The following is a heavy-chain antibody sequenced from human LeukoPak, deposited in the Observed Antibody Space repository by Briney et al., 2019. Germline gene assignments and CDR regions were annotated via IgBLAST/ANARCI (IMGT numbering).Heavy chain of an antibody. D-gene: IGHD6-19*01. J-gene: IGHJ6*02. Sequence: PGRSLRLSCAASGFTFSSYAMSWARQAPGKGLEWVSAVSDNGVRTHYADSVKGRFTISRDNSKNTLYLQMNRLRVEDTAVYYCAKDRGARADSSRIGMDVWGQGTTATVSS. CDR2: VSDNGVRT. V-gene: IGHV3-23*01. CDR1: GFTFSSYA. CDR3: AKDRGARADSSRIGMDV.